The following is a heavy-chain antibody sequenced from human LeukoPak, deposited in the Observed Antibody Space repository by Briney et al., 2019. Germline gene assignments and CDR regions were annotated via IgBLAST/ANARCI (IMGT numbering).Heavy chain of an antibody. CDR2: IYPGDSET. Sequence: GESLKISCKGSGYSFTNYWIGWVRQMPGKGLEWMGVIYPGDSETIYSPSFQAQVTISADNSISTAYLQWSNLKAWDTAIYYCARRDYYDSRTSTRAAFDMWGQGTMVTVSS. J-gene: IGHJ3*02. CDR1: GYSFTNYW. CDR3: ARRDYYDSRTSTRAAFDM. V-gene: IGHV5-51*01. D-gene: IGHD3-22*01.